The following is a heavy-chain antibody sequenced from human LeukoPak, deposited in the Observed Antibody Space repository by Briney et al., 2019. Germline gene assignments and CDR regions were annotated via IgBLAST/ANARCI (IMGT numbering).Heavy chain of an antibody. V-gene: IGHV1-2*02. J-gene: IGHJ4*02. CDR2: INPNSGGT. Sequence: GASVKVSCKASGGTFSSYAISWVRQAPGQGLEWMGWINPNSGGTNYAQKLQGRVTMTRDTSISTAYMELSRLRSDDTAVYYCARVRLSRGRIAYCGGDCPGPLGYWGQGTLVTVSS. D-gene: IGHD2-21*02. CDR3: ARVRLSRGRIAYCGGDCPGPLGY. CDR1: GGTFSSYA.